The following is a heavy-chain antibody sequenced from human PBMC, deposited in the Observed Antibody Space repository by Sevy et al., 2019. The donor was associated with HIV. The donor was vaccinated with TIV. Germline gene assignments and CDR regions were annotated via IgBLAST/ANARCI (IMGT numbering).Heavy chain of an antibody. D-gene: IGHD2-8*02. J-gene: IGHJ3*02. CDR2: ISGSGGDT. CDR3: VKDLVVLVGDAFDI. V-gene: IGHV3-23*01. CDR1: GFTFSSYA. Sequence: GGSLRLSCAASGFTFSSYAMSWVRQAPGKGLEWVSAISGSGGDTYYAHSVKGRFTISRDNSKNTLYLQMNSLRADDTAVYYCVKDLVVLVGDAFDIWGQGTMVTVS.